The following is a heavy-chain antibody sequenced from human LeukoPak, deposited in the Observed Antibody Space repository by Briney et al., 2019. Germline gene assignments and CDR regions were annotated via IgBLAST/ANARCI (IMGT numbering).Heavy chain of an antibody. CDR1: GFTFNTYW. CDR2: VNREGTTT. V-gene: IGHV3-74*03. CDR3: ARDSDWLLFDY. J-gene: IGHJ4*02. D-gene: IGHD3-22*01. Sequence: PGGSWRLSCAASGFTFNTYWMHWVRQAPGKGLVWVARVNREGTTTAYADSVKGRFIISRDNSKNTLYLQMNNLRAEDTAVYYCARDSDWLLFDYWGQGTLVTVSS.